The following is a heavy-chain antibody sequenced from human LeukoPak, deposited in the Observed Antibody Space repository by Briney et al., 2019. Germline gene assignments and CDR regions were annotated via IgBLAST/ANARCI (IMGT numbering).Heavy chain of an antibody. CDR1: GYTFTGYY. V-gene: IGHV1-2*02. J-gene: IGHJ3*02. D-gene: IGHD3-10*01. Sequence: GASVKVSCKASGYTFTGYYMHWVRQAPGQGLEWMGWINPNSGGTNYAQKFQGRVTMTRDTSISTAYMELSRLRSDDTAVYYCARDFAILWFGKHDAFDIWGQGTMVTVSS. CDR3: ARDFAILWFGKHDAFDI. CDR2: INPNSGGT.